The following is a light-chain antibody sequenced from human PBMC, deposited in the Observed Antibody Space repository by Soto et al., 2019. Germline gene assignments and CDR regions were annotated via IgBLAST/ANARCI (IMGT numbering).Light chain of an antibody. J-gene: IGKJ3*01. CDR1: QTIDRY. CDR3: QQSYNAPFN. V-gene: IGKV1-39*01. Sequence: DIQLTQSPSFLSASIGDTVTITCRASQTIDRYLNWFQQKSGQAPKLLMNAASTLRSGAPSRFSASGSGTDFTLTISSLQPEDYATYYCQQSYNAPFNFGPGTKVDIK. CDR2: AAS.